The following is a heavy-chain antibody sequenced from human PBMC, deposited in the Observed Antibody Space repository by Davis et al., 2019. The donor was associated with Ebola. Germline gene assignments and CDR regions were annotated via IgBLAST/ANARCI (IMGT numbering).Heavy chain of an antibody. CDR1: ACTNSSSSYY. J-gene: IGHJ4*02. CDR2: IYYSGST. D-gene: IGHD5-24*01. Sequence: PSGSLRLSCTVSACTNSSSSYYWGWIRQPPGKGLEWIGSIYYSGSTYYNPSLKSRVTISVDTSKNQFYLKLSSVTAADTAVYYCARHRDGYNYHDYWGQGTLVTVSS. V-gene: IGHV4-39*01. CDR3: ARHRDGYNYHDY.